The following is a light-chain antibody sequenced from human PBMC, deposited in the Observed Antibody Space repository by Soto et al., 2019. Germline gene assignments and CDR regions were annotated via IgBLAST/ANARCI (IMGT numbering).Light chain of an antibody. CDR2: EVS. CDR3: SSYTRSSTLG. V-gene: IGLV2-14*01. Sequence: QSALTQPASVSGSTGQSITISCTGTSSDVGDYNYVSWYQQHPGKAPKLIIYEVSTRPSGVSNRFSGSKSGNTASLTISGLQAEDEADYYCSSYTRSSTLGFGGGTKLTVL. J-gene: IGLJ3*02. CDR1: SSDVGDYNY.